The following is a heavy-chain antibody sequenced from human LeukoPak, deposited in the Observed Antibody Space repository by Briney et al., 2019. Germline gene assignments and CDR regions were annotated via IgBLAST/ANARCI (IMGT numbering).Heavy chain of an antibody. Sequence: GRSLRLSCAASGFTFSDYTMHWVRQAPGKGLEWVAVISYDGSQKYYADSVTGRFTISRDNSKNTVFLQMNSLRGEDTAVFFCARANSSSWHYSDDWGQGTLVTVSS. D-gene: IGHD6-13*01. J-gene: IGHJ4*02. CDR3: ARANSSSWHYSDD. CDR2: ISYDGSQK. CDR1: GFTFSDYT. V-gene: IGHV3-30*04.